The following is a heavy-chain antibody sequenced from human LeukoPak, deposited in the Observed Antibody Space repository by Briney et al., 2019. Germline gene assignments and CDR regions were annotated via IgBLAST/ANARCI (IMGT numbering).Heavy chain of an antibody. CDR1: GYTFTGYY. J-gene: IGHJ5*02. Sequence: ASVKVSCKASGYTFTGYYMHWVRQAPGQGLEWMGRINPNSGGTNYAQKFQGRVTMTRDTSISTAYMELSRLRSDDTAVYYCARAYYSGGSCYWADWFDPWGQGTLVTVSS. CDR2: INPNSGGT. D-gene: IGHD2-15*01. V-gene: IGHV1-2*06. CDR3: ARAYYSGGSCYWADWFDP.